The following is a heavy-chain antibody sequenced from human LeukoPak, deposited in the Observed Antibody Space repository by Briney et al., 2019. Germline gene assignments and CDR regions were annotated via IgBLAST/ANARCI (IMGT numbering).Heavy chain of an antibody. J-gene: IGHJ4*02. V-gene: IGHV3-23*01. CDR1: GFSFGNYA. Sequence: GGSLRLYCEASGFSFGNYAMSWVRQAPGKGLEWVSAISETGDRTYYADSVKGRFTVSRDNAKNTMSLQMKSQIAEDAGVYYCVRESRESSYAEYWGQGTLVTLSS. D-gene: IGHD3-16*01. CDR2: ISETGDRT. CDR3: VRESRESSYAEY.